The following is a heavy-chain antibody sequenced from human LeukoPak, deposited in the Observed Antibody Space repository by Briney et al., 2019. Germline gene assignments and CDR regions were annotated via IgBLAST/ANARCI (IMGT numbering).Heavy chain of an antibody. Sequence: GGSLRLSCPASGFTFSSYSMNWVRQAPGKGLEWVSSISSSSSYIYYADSVKGRFTISRDNAKNSLYLQMNSLRAEDTAVYYCARDLGYYDILTGYFRYYYYYGMDVWGQGTTVTVS. CDR3: ARDLGYYDILTGYFRYYYYYGMDV. J-gene: IGHJ6*02. CDR1: GFTFSSYS. CDR2: ISSSSSYI. D-gene: IGHD3-9*01. V-gene: IGHV3-21*01.